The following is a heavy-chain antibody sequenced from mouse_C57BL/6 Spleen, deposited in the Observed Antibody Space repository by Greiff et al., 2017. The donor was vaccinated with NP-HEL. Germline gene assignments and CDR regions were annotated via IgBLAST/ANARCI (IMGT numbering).Heavy chain of an antibody. Sequence: QVQLKQPGAELVKPGASVKMSCKASGYTFTGYWITWVKQRPGQGLEWIGDIYPGSGSTNYNEKFKSKATLTVDTSSSTAYMQLSSLTSEDSAVYYCARVLRYFDVWGTGTTVTVSS. D-gene: IGHD1-1*01. J-gene: IGHJ1*03. CDR1: GYTFTGYW. V-gene: IGHV1-55*01. CDR2: IYPGSGST. CDR3: ARVLRYFDV.